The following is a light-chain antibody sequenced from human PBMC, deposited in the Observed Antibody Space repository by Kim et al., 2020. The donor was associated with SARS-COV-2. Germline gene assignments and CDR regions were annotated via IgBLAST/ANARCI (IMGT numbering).Light chain of an antibody. J-gene: IGLJ3*02. Sequence: GQRVTISCSGSSSNIGSNYVYWYQQLPGTAPKLLIYRNNQRPSGVPDRFSGSKSGTSASLAISGLRSEDEADYYCAAWDDSLSGPEFGGGTQLTVL. CDR1: SSNIGSNY. V-gene: IGLV1-47*01. CDR3: AAWDDSLSGPE. CDR2: RNN.